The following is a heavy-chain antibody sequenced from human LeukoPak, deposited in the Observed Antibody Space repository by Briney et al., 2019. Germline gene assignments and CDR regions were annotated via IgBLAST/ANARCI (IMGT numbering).Heavy chain of an antibody. CDR2: IGYDGSNK. CDR1: GFSFSSYG. D-gene: IGHD3-22*01. J-gene: IGHJ4*02. CDR3: AKEIYYDSSAFFDY. V-gene: IGHV3-30*18. Sequence: GGSLRLSCAASGFSFSSYGIHWVRQAPGKGLEWVAVIGYDGSNKYYADSVKGRFTISRDNSKNTLYLQMNSLRTEDTAVYFCAKEIYYDSSAFFDYWGQGTLVTVSS.